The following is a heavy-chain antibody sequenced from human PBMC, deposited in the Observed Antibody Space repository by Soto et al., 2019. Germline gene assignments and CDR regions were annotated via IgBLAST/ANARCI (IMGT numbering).Heavy chain of an antibody. CDR3: ARAREFVIFGVPRGNYYDQRVV. Sequence: QVQLVQPGAEVKKPGTSVKVSCQASGYTFTSYDINWVRQATGQGLEWMGWMNPNNGDTGYAQKFQGSVTMTTNTATIGAYMELRSPRSEDTAVYYCARAREFVIFGVPRGNYYDQRVVGGKATTVTVSS. D-gene: IGHD3-3*01. V-gene: IGHV1-8*01. J-gene: IGHJ6*03. CDR2: MNPNNGDT. CDR1: GYTFTSYD.